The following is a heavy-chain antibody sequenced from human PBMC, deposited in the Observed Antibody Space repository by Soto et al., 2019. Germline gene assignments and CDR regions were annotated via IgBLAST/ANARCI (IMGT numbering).Heavy chain of an antibody. J-gene: IGHJ6*02. CDR1: GGSISSGGYS. CDR2: IYHSGST. D-gene: IGHD2-21*02. CDR3: ARVCGGDCHNGMDV. V-gene: IGHV4-30-2*01. Sequence: SETLSLTCAVSGGSISSGGYSWSWIRQPPGKGLECIGYIYHSGSTYYNPSLKSRVTISVDRSKNQFSLKLSSVTAADTAVYYCARVCGGDCHNGMDVWGQGTTVTVSS.